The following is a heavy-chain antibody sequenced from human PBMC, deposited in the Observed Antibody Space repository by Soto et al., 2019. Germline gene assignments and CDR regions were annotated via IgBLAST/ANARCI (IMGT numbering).Heavy chain of an antibody. CDR3: ARETWGRGYSYAYYYYGMDV. V-gene: IGHV1-3*01. CDR2: INAGNGNT. CDR1: GYTFTSYA. J-gene: IGHJ6*02. D-gene: IGHD5-18*01. Sequence: ASVKVSCKXSGYTFTSYAMHWVRQAPGQRLEWMGWINAGNGNTKYSQKFQGRVTITRDTSASTAYMELSSLRSEDTAVYYCARETWGRGYSYAYYYYGMDVWGQGTTVTVSS.